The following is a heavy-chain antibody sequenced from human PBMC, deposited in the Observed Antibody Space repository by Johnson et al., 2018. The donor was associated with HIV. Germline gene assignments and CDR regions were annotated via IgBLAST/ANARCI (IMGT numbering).Heavy chain of an antibody. CDR2: IFSVGNT. CDR3: AKEEEDAFDI. J-gene: IGHJ3*02. Sequence: VQLVESGGGLVQPGGSLRLSCAASGFTFADYGMHWVRQPPGKGLEWVSVIFSVGNTYYADSVKGRFTISRDNSRNMLYLQMNSLRAEDTAVYYCAKEEEDAFDIWGQGTMVTVSS. V-gene: IGHV3-NL1*01. CDR1: GFTFADYG.